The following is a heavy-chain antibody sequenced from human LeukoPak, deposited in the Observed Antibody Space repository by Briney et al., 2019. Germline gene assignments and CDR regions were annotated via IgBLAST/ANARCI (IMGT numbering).Heavy chain of an antibody. D-gene: IGHD4-17*01. CDR1: GGSISSSSYY. J-gene: IGHJ4*02. V-gene: IGHV4-39*07. CDR2: IYYSGST. CDR3: ARADYGDYGSVADY. Sequence: MSSETLSLTCTVSGGSISSSSYYWGWIRQPPGKGLEWIGSIYYSGSTYYNPSLKSRVTISVDTSKTQFSLKLSSVTAADTAVYYCARADYGDYGSVADYWGQGPLVTVSS.